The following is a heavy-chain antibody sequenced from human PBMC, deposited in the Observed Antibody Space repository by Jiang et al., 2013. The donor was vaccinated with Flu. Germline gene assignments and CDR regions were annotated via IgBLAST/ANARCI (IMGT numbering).Heavy chain of an antibody. Sequence: LKISCKGSGYSFTSYWIGWVRQMPGKGLEWMGIIYPGDSDTRYSPSFQGQVTISADKSISTAYLQWSSLKASDTAMYYCARGSKVYCSGGSCYSYMRYWGQGTLVTVSS. D-gene: IGHD2-15*01. CDR1: GYSFTSYW. CDR3: ARGSKVYCSGGSCYSYMRY. CDR2: IYPGDSDT. J-gene: IGHJ4*02. V-gene: IGHV5-51*01.